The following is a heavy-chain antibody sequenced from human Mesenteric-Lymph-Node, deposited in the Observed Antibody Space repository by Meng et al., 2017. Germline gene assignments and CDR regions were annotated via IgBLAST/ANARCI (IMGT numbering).Heavy chain of an antibody. J-gene: IGHJ4*02. CDR3: AGVGAYCGGDCYHPR. Sequence: QVELQEPGPGVVKPSGTLSLTCAVAGGSLSSRNWWSWVRQPPGKGLEWIGEIYHSGSTNYNPSLKSRVTISVDESKNQFSLRLSSVTAADTAVYYCAGVGAYCGGDCYHPRWGQGTLVTVSS. CDR1: GGSLSSRNW. CDR2: IYHSGST. V-gene: IGHV4-4*02. D-gene: IGHD2-21*02.